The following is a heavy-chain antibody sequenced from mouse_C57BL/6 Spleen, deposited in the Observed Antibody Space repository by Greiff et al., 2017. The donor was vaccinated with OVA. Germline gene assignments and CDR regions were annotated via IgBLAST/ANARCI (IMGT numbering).Heavy chain of an antibody. CDR1: GYSITSGYY. CDR2: ISYDGSN. J-gene: IGHJ1*03. CDR3: ARTFYDGYYNWYFDV. Sequence: DVKLQESGPGLVKPSQSLSLTCSVTGYSITSGYYWNWIRQFPGNKLEWMGYISYDGSNNYNPSLKNRISITRDTSKNQFFLKLNSVTTEDTATYYCARTFYDGYYNWYFDVWGTGTTVTVSS. D-gene: IGHD2-3*01. V-gene: IGHV3-6*01.